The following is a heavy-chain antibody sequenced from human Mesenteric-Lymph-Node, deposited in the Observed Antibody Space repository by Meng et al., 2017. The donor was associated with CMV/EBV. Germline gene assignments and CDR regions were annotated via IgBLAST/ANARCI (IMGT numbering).Heavy chain of an antibody. D-gene: IGHD6-13*01. Sequence: LSLTCAASGFTFSSYAMHWVRQAPGKGLEYVSAISSNGGSTYYADSVKGRFTISRDNSKNTLYLQMGSLRAEDMAVYYCAREQQLAFDYWGQGTLVTVSS. CDR3: AREQQLAFDY. CDR1: GFTFSSYA. J-gene: IGHJ4*02. V-gene: IGHV3-64*02. CDR2: ISSNGGST.